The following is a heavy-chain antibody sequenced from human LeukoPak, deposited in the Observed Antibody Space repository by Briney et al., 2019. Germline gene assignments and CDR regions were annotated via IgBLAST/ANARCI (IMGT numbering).Heavy chain of an antibody. J-gene: IGHJ6*03. Sequence: SETLSLTCTVSGGSISSYYWSWIRQPPGKGLEWIGYIYYSGSTYYNPSLKSRVTISVDTSKNQFSLKLSSVTAADTAVYYCAASNCSSTSCYLYYYYYYMDVWGKGTTVTVSS. CDR3: AASNCSSTSCYLYYYYYYMDV. D-gene: IGHD2-2*01. CDR1: GGSISSYY. CDR2: IYYSGST. V-gene: IGHV4-59*06.